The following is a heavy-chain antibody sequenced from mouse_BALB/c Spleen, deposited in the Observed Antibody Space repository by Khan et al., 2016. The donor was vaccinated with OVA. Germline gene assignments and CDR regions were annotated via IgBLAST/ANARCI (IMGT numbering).Heavy chain of an antibody. CDR2: IGPGSSNA. Sequence: DLVKPGASVKLSCKASGYTFTSYWINWIKQRPGQGLEWIGRIGPGSSNAYYNDMFKGKATLTVDTSSNTAYIQLSSLSSEDSAVYFCAWENYYGSSWYAIAYWGQGTSVTVSA. CDR1: GYTFTSYW. D-gene: IGHD1-1*01. V-gene: IGHV1S41*01. CDR3: AWENYYGSSWYAIAY. J-gene: IGHJ4*01.